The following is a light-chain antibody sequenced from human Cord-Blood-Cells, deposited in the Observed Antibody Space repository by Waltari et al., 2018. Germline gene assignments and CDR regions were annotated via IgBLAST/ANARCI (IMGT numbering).Light chain of an antibody. J-gene: IGLJ2*01. CDR3: SSYAGSNNVV. CDR1: SGAVGGNNY. Sequence: SALTQPPSASGCLGRSVTFSCPGTSGAVGGNNYVSCYQQHPGKAPKLMIYEVRKRPSGVPERFSGSKSGNTASLTFSGLQAEDEADYCCSSYAGSNNVVFGGGTMLTVL. CDR2: EVR. V-gene: IGLV2-8*01.